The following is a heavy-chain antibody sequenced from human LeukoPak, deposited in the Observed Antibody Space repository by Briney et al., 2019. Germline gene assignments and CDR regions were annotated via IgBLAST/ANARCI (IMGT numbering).Heavy chain of an antibody. Sequence: GGSLRLSCAASGFTFSDSYMSWIRQAPGKGLEWVSYISSSSSDTNYADSVKGRFTFSRDNAKNSLYLQMNSLRAEDTAVYYCARGSRTIELGDDYWGQGTLVTVSS. V-gene: IGHV3-11*06. CDR1: GFTFSDSY. CDR2: ISSSSSDT. CDR3: ARGSRTIELGDDY. J-gene: IGHJ4*02. D-gene: IGHD5-24*01.